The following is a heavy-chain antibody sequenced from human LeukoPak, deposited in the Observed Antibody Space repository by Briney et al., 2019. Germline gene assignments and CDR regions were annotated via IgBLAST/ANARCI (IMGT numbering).Heavy chain of an antibody. CDR1: GGSISSFF. CDR3: ARDLELERNRWNYFES. D-gene: IGHD1-1*01. CDR2: MHYSGDT. V-gene: IGHV4-59*01. J-gene: IGHJ4*02. Sequence: PSETLSLTCTVSGGSISSFFWSWIRQPPGKGLEWMGSMHYSGDTKYNPSLKSRVSLSIDTSNQQSSLRQSSVTAADTAVYYCARDLELERNRWNYFESWGQGTLVTVSS.